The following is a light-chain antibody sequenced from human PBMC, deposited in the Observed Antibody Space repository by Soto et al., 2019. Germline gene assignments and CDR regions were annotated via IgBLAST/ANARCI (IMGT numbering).Light chain of an antibody. V-gene: IGLV2-14*01. CDR3: SSYASSSIVV. J-gene: IGLJ2*01. Sequence: QSALTQPASVSGSPGQSITISCTGTSSDVGGYNYVSWYQHHSGKAPKVMIYEVTNRPSGVSNRFSGSKSGNTASLTISGLQAEDEADYYCSSYASSSIVVFGGGTQLTVL. CDR2: EVT. CDR1: SSDVGGYNY.